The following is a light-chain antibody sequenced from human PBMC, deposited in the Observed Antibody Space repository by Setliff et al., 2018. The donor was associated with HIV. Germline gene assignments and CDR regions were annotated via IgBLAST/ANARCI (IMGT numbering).Light chain of an antibody. CDR3: ASYTSNSTLV. CDR1: NSDVGGYNY. J-gene: IGLJ2*01. V-gene: IGLV2-14*03. Sequence: QSVLTQPASVSGSPGQSITISCTGTNSDVGGYNYVSWYQQHPGRAPKFIIYEVSTRPSGVSNRFSGSKSGNTASLTISGLQAEDEADYFCASYTSNSTLVFGGGTKVTVL. CDR2: EVS.